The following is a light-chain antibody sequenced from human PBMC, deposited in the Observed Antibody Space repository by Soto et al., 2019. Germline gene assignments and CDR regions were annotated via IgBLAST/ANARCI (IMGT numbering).Light chain of an antibody. CDR2: SNN. V-gene: IGLV1-44*01. CDR3: AAWDDSLNYV. J-gene: IGLJ1*01. CDR1: SSNIGSNT. Sequence: QSVLTQPPSASGTPGQRVTISCSGRSSNIGSNTVNWYQQLPGTAPKLLIYSNNQRPSGVPDRFSGSKSGTSASLAISGLQSEDEADYYCAAWDDSLNYVFGTGTRSPS.